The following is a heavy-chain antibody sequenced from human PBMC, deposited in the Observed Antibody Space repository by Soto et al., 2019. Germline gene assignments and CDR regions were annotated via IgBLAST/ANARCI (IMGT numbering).Heavy chain of an antibody. J-gene: IGHJ6*02. V-gene: IGHV1-18*01. CDR3: ARSSWDFDWLDYYYGMDV. D-gene: IGHD3-9*01. Sequence: SVKVSFKASCYTFTSYGISWVRQAPGQGLEWMGRISAYNGNTNYAQKLQGRVTMTTDTSTSTAYMELRSLRSDDTAVYYCARSSWDFDWLDYYYGMDVWGQGTTVTVSS. CDR2: ISAYNGNT. CDR1: CYTFTSYG.